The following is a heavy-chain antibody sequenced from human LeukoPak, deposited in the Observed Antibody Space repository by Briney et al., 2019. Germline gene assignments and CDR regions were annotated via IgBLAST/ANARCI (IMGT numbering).Heavy chain of an antibody. CDR3: ARRKDDSSGPDDY. CDR2: ISSSSTYI. J-gene: IGHJ4*02. CDR1: GFTFRSYT. D-gene: IGHD3-22*01. V-gene: IGHV3-21*01. Sequence: GGSLRLSCSASGFTFRSYTMIWVRQPPGKGLEWVSSISSSSTYIYYADSVRGRFTVSRDNAKNSLYLQMNSLGAEDTAVYYCARRKDDSSGPDDYWGRGTLVTVSS.